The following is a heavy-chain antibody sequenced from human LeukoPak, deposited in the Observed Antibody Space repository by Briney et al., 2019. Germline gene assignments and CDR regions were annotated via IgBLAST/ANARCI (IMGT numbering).Heavy chain of an antibody. Sequence: SETLSLTCTVSGGSISSGGYYWSWIRQHPGKGLEWIGYIYYSGSTYYNPSLKSRVTISVDTSKNQFSLKLSSVTAADTAVYYCAREVNWNSATLFFDCWGQGTLVTVSS. CDR3: AREVNWNSATLFFDC. J-gene: IGHJ4*02. V-gene: IGHV4-31*03. D-gene: IGHD1-7*01. CDR2: IYYSGST. CDR1: GGSISSGGYY.